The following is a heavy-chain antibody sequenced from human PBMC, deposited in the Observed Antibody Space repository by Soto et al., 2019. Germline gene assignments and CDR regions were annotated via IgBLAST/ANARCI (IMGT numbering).Heavy chain of an antibody. CDR2: ISTGGRNI. CDR3: ARELESEFGDDAFDI. J-gene: IGHJ3*02. V-gene: IGHV3-48*03. D-gene: IGHD3-3*01. Sequence: EVRLVESGGGLVQPGGSLRLSCAASGFTFSDYEMNWVRQAPGKGLEWVSYISTGGRNIYYADSVRGRFTIARDNDNNSLYLQMSSLRADDTAVYYCARELESEFGDDAFDIWGQGTIVTVSS. CDR1: GFTFSDYE.